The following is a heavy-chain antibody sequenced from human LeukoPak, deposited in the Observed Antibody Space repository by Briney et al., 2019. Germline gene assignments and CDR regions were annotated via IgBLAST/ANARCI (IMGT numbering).Heavy chain of an antibody. CDR1: GYIFTNYC. Sequence: GESLKISCKASGYIFTNYCIGWVRQMPGKGLEWMGIIYPRDSDTRYSPSFQGQVTVSADKSISTAYLQWSTLEASDTAMYYCARRQYSGYDFDFWGQGTLVTVSS. CDR2: IYPRDSDT. CDR3: ARRQYSGYDFDF. D-gene: IGHD5-12*01. V-gene: IGHV5-51*01. J-gene: IGHJ4*02.